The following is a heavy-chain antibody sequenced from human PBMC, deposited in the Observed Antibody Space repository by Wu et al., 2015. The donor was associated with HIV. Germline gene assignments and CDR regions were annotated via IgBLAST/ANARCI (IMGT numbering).Heavy chain of an antibody. CDR2: IIPIFGTA. Sequence: QVQLVQSGAEVKKPGSSVKVSCKASGGTFSSYAISWVRQAPGQGLEWMGGIIPIFGTANYAQKFQGRVTITADESTSTAYMELSSLRSEDTAVYYCARDQNDILTWANWFDPWGQGTLVTVSS. CDR3: ARDQNDILTWANWFDP. D-gene: IGHD3-9*01. J-gene: IGHJ5*02. V-gene: IGHV1-69*12. CDR1: GGTFSSYA.